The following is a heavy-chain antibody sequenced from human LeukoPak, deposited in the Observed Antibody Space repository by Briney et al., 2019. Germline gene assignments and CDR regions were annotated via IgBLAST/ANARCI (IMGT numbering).Heavy chain of an antibody. CDR1: GYTFTSYD. J-gene: IGHJ5*02. D-gene: IGHD4-23*01. CDR3: ARGPNKYDGGNSGSAWFDP. Sequence: ASVKVFCKASGYTFTSYDINWVRQATGLGPEWMGWMNPNSGNTGYAQKFQGRVTMTRNTSISTAYLELSSLTSEDTAVYYCARGPNKYDGGNSGSAWFDPWGQGSLVTVSS. CDR2: MNPNSGNT. V-gene: IGHV1-8*01.